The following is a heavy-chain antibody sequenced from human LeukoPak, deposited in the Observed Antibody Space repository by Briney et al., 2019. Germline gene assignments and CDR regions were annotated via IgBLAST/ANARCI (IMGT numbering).Heavy chain of an antibody. D-gene: IGHD3-10*01. Sequence: SQTLSLTCTVSGGSISSAGYYWSWIRQHPGKGLEWIGYIYYSGSTYYNPSLKSRVIISVDTSKNQFSLKLSSVTAADTAVYYCARIRGPHKRPFDYWGQGTLVTVSS. CDR2: IYYSGST. CDR1: GGSISSAGYY. J-gene: IGHJ4*02. CDR3: ARIRGPHKRPFDY. V-gene: IGHV4-31*03.